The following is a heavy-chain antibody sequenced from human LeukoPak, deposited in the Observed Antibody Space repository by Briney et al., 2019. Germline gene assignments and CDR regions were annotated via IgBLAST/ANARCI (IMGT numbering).Heavy chain of an antibody. CDR1: GFIFSSYS. D-gene: IGHD3-22*01. CDR2: ISSSNHAI. Sequence: GGSLRLSCAASGFIFSSYSMRRVRQAPGKGLEWLSYISSSNHAIYYADSVKGRFTISRDNAKNSLFLQMNSLRDEDTAVYYCARGYYSLGYFDYWGQGALVTVSS. V-gene: IGHV3-48*02. CDR3: ARGYYSLGYFDY. J-gene: IGHJ4*02.